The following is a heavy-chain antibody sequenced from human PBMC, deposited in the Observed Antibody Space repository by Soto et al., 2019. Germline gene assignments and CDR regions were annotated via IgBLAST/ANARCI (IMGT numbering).Heavy chain of an antibody. Sequence: HPGGSLRLSCAASGFPFDNYAMTWVRQARGRGLEWVSAISGGGGGKYYADSVKGRFIIARDNSKNTVYLEVNGLRTEDTAVYYCAKDVHYDSSGGLDYWGQGTLVTVSS. J-gene: IGHJ4*02. CDR1: GFPFDNYA. CDR3: AKDVHYDSSGGLDY. D-gene: IGHD3-22*01. CDR2: ISGGGGGK. V-gene: IGHV3-23*01.